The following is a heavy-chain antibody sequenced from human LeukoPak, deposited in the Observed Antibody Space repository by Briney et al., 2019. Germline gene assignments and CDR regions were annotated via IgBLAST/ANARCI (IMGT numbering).Heavy chain of an antibody. CDR2: ISSNGGST. CDR3: ARDCERSYFPSGLPHSGYMDV. D-gene: IGHD1-26*01. V-gene: IGHV3-64*01. CDR1: GFTFSSYA. J-gene: IGHJ6*03. Sequence: PGGSLRLSCAASGFTFSSYAMHWVRQAPGKGLEYVSAISSNGGSTYYANSVKGRFTISRDNSKNTLYLQMGSLRAEDMAVYYCARDCERSYFPSGLPHSGYMDVWGKGTTVIVSS.